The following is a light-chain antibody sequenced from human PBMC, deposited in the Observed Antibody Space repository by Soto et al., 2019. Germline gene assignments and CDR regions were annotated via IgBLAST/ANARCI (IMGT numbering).Light chain of an antibody. V-gene: IGKV1-39*01. CDR3: QQSYSTLGT. CDR2: AAS. CDR1: QSIAGY. J-gene: IGKJ1*01. Sequence: DIQMTRSPSSLSASVGDRVTVTCRASQSIAGYLNWYQQKPGKAPKLLIYAASSLQSGVPSTFSGSGSGTDFNLTISSLQPEDCATYYCQQSYSTLGTFGQGTKVEIK.